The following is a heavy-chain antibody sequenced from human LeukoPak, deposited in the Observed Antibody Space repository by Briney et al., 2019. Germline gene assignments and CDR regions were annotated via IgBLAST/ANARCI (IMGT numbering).Heavy chain of an antibody. CDR3: ALLITIIGVSAFDI. D-gene: IGHD3-22*01. CDR1: GGSFSGYY. V-gene: IGHV4-34*01. J-gene: IGHJ3*02. CDR2: INHSGIT. Sequence: PSETLSLTCAVYGGSFSGYYWSWIRQPPGEGPEWIGEINHSGITNYNPSLKSRVTISVDTSKNQFSLKLSSVTAADTAVYYCALLITIIGVSAFDIWGQGTMVTVSS.